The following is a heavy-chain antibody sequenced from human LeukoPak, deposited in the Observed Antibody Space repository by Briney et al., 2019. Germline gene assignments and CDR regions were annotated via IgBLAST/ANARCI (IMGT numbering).Heavy chain of an antibody. D-gene: IGHD1-26*01. Sequence: PSETLSLTCTVSGYSISSGYYWGWIRQPPGKGLEWIGSIYHSGSTYYNPSLKSRVTISVDTSKNQFSLKLSSVTAADTAVYYCARIFSGSYLFDYWGQGTLVTVSS. CDR2: IYHSGST. J-gene: IGHJ4*02. CDR3: ARIFSGSYLFDY. CDR1: GYSISSGYY. V-gene: IGHV4-38-2*02.